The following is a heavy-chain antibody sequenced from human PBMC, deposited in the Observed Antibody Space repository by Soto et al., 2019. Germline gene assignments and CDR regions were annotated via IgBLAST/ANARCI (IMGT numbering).Heavy chain of an antibody. CDR1: GGSISSGGYY. J-gene: IGHJ4*02. V-gene: IGHV4-31*03. D-gene: IGHD6-13*01. Sequence: QVQLQESGPGLVKPSQTLSLTCTVSGGSISSGGYYWSWIRQHPGKGLEWIGYIYYSGSTYYNPSLMSRVTISVDTSKNQFSLKLSSVTAADTAVYYCATTIAAAAPRGVDYWGQGTLVTVSS. CDR2: IYYSGST. CDR3: ATTIAAAAPRGVDY.